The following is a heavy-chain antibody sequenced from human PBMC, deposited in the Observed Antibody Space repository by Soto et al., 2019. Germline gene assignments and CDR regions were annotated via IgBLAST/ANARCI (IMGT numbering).Heavy chain of an antibody. CDR2: INHSGST. V-gene: IGHV4-34*01. D-gene: IGHD3-10*01. CDR1: GGSFSGYY. CDR3: ARVFPLLWFGELFIFDY. Sequence: SETLSLTCAVYGGSFSGYYWSWIRQPPGKGLEWIGEINHSGSTNYNPSLKSRVTISVDTSKNQFSLKLSSVTAADTAVYYCARVFPLLWFGELFIFDYWGQGTLVPVSS. J-gene: IGHJ4*02.